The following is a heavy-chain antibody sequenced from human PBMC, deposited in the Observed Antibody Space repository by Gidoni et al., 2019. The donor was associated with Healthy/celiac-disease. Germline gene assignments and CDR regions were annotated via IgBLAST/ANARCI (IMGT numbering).Heavy chain of an antibody. CDR2: IYYSGST. J-gene: IGHJ4*02. D-gene: IGHD3-10*01. CDR3: ARRPVGSGSYYNG. Sequence: QVQLQESGPGLVKPSETLSLPCTVSGGSISSYYWSWIRQPPGKGLEWIGYIYYSGSTNYNPSLKSRVTISVDTSKNQFSLKLSSVTAADTAVYYCARRPVGSGSYYNGWGQGTLVTVSS. CDR1: GGSISSYY. V-gene: IGHV4-59*08.